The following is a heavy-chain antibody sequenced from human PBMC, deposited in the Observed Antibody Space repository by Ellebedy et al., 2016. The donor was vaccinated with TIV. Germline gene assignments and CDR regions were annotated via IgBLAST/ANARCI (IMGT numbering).Heavy chain of an antibody. J-gene: IGHJ4*02. Sequence: PGGSLRLSCAASGFTFSSSAMSWVRKAPGKGLEWASSITSGGNTYHADSVKGRFTISRDNSKNTLYLQMNSLRAEDTAVYYCAKDRYYGSGSYSDYWGQGTLVTVSS. CDR1: GFTFSSSA. V-gene: IGHV3-23*01. CDR2: ITSGGNT. D-gene: IGHD3-10*01. CDR3: AKDRYYGSGSYSDY.